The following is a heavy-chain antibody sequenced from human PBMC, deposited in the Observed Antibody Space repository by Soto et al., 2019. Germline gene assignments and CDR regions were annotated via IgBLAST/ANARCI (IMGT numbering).Heavy chain of an antibody. D-gene: IGHD5-18*01. CDR1: GGTFSSYA. Sequence: SVKVSCKASGGTFSSYAISWVRQAPGQGLEWMGGIIPIFGTANYAQKFQGRVTITADESTSTAYMELSSLRSEDTAVYYCARDGDVDTASLGDSYWGQGTLVTVSS. CDR3: ARDGDVDTASLGDSY. J-gene: IGHJ4*02. CDR2: IIPIFGTA. V-gene: IGHV1-69*13.